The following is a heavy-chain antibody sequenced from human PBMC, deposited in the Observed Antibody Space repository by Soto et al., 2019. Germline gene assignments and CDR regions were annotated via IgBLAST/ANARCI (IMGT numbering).Heavy chain of an antibody. V-gene: IGHV3-74*01. Sequence: EVQLVDSGGGLVQPGGSLRLSCAASEFTFRSYWMHWVRQSPGKGLVWVSRISGDGSSTTYADSVRGRFTISRDNAKNTVYLQMDSLRAEDTAVYYCAKDRTGWFDPWGQGTLVTVSS. CDR2: ISGDGSST. J-gene: IGHJ5*02. CDR1: EFTFRSYW. CDR3: AKDRTGWFDP.